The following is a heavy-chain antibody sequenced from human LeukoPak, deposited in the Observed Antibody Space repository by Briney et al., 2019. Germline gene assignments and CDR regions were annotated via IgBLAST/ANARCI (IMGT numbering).Heavy chain of an antibody. CDR1: GFTFSSYA. Sequence: GGSLRLSCGASGFTFSSYAMHWVRQAPGKGREYVSAISSNGGSTYYANSVKGRFTISRDNSKNTLYLQMGSLTAEDMAVYYCASCCSSTSCHYYYYMDLWGKGTTVTVFS. J-gene: IGHJ6*03. CDR3: ASCCSSTSCHYYYYMDL. V-gene: IGHV3-64*01. D-gene: IGHD2-2*01. CDR2: ISSNGGST.